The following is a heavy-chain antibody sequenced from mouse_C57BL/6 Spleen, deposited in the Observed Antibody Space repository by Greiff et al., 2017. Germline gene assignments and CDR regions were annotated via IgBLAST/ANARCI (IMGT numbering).Heavy chain of an antibody. CDR3: ARGGCYCWFAY. Sequence: VQLQQSGAELVKPGASVKLSCTASGYTFTSYCITWVKQRPGQGLEWIGAIIPDSGSTNYNAKFKSRTALTVDTSSNTAFLQLSCLTSEDSAVYYCARGGCYCWFAYWGQGTLVTVSA. CDR2: IIPDSGST. J-gene: IGHJ3*01. CDR1: GYTFTSYC. V-gene: IGHV1-55*01.